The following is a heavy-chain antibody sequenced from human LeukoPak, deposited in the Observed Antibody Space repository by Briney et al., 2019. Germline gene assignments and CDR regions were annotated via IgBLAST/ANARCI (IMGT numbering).Heavy chain of an antibody. V-gene: IGHV4-34*01. CDR2: IHNSGTT. CDR1: GGPISGYF. CDR3: ARRYYYNLGSFPFDF. Sequence: SETQSLTCAVSGGPISGYFWSWIRQPPGKGLEWIGDIHNSGTTNYNPSLNSRVTISEDTSKNQIYLNLRSVTAADTAVYYCARRYYYNLGSFPFDFWGQGTLVTVSS. J-gene: IGHJ4*02. D-gene: IGHD3-10*01.